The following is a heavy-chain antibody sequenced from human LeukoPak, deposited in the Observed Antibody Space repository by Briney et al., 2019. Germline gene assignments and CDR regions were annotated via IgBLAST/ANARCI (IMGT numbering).Heavy chain of an antibody. CDR3: ARGQYSPDY. D-gene: IGHD2-15*01. CDR2: IWYDGSNK. V-gene: IGHV3-33*01. J-gene: IGHJ4*02. Sequence: GGSLRLSCAASGFTLSSYGMHGVREAPGKGLECGALIWYDGSNKYYTDSVKGRFTISRDNSKHTLYLQMNSLRAEDTAVYYCARGQYSPDYWGQATLVTDSS. CDR1: GFTLSSYG.